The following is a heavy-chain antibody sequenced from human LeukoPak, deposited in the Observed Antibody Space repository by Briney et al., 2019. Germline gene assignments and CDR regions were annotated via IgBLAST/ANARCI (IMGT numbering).Heavy chain of an antibody. CDR2: IYHSGST. J-gene: IGHJ2*01. CDR1: GDSLSGGHV. Sequence: SRTLSLTCAIFGDSLSGGHVLTGARPPPGKGLEWIGEIYHSGSTDHTPTLKSRVTISVHKSKNRFSRTRRFLIAAHPPVYYLARDPVVRGWLFDLWGRGTLVTVSS. CDR3: ARDPVVRGWLFDL. D-gene: IGHD3-10*01. V-gene: IGHV4-4*02.